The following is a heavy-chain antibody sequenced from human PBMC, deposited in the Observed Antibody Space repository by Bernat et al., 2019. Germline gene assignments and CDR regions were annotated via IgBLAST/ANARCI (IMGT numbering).Heavy chain of an antibody. CDR2: IIPIFGTT. V-gene: IGHV1-69*06. CDR3: ARPILGRGVIWGNWFDP. J-gene: IGHJ5*02. D-gene: IGHD3-10*01. Sequence: QVQLVQSGAEVKKPGSSVKVSCKASGGTFSSYAISWVRQAPGQGLEWMGGIIPIFGTTNYAQRFQGRVTITADKSTSTAYMELSSLRSEDTAVYYCARPILGRGVIWGNWFDPWGQGTLVTVSS. CDR1: GGTFSSYA.